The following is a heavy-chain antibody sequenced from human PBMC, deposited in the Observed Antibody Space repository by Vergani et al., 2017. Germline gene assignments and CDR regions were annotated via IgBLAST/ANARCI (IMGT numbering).Heavy chain of an antibody. J-gene: IGHJ1*01. CDR1: GFTFSSYW. D-gene: IGHD6-19*01. V-gene: IGHV3-74*01. Sequence: EVQLVESGGGLVQPGGSLRLSCAASGFTFSSYWMHWVRQAPGKGLVWVSRINSDGSSTSYADSVKGRFTISRDNAKNTLYLQMNSLRAEDTAVYYCARVLYSSGWYPYFQHWGQGTLVTVSS. CDR2: INSDGSST. CDR3: ARVLYSSGWYPYFQH.